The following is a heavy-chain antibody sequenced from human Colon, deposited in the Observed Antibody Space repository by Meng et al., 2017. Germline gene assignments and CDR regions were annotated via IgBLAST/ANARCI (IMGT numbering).Heavy chain of an antibody. J-gene: IGHJ4*02. D-gene: IGHD1-1*01. Sequence: ASVKVSCKASGYTFTGYYMHWVRQAPGQGREWMGRIHPNSGGTNYAQKFQDRLTMTRDTSISTAFMELSRLRSDDTAVYYCARSPRHNWNDYWGQGTLVTVSS. CDR2: IHPNSGGT. CDR1: GYTFTGYY. V-gene: IGHV1-2*06. CDR3: ARSPRHNWNDY.